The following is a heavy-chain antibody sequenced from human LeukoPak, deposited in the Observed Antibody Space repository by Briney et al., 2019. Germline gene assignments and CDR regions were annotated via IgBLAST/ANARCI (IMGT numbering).Heavy chain of an antibody. CDR3: ARHRRRLVLDY. D-gene: IGHD6-19*01. J-gene: IGHJ4*02. CDR1: GGSISSYY. CDR2: IHYSGST. V-gene: IGHV4-59*01. Sequence: SETLSLTCTVSGGSISSYYWSWIRQPPGQGLEWIGYIHYSGSTNYNPSLKSRVTISVDTSKNQFSLKLSSVTAADTAVYYCARHRRRLVLDYWGQGTLVTVSS.